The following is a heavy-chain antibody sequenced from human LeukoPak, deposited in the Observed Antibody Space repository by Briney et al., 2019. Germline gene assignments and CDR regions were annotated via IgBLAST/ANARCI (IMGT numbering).Heavy chain of an antibody. CDR3: ARTRYSYGCDY. J-gene: IGHJ4*02. D-gene: IGHD5-18*01. Sequence: KTGGSLRLSCAASGFTFSSYTMNWVRQAPGKGLEWVSSVSSSSRFIYYADSVKGRFTISRDSTKNSLYLQMNSLRADDTAVYYCARTRYSYGCDYWGQGTLVTVSS. CDR1: GFTFSSYT. V-gene: IGHV3-21*01. CDR2: VSSSSRFI.